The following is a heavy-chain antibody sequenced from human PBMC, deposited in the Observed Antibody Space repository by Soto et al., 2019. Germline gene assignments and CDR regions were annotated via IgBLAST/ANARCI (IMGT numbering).Heavy chain of an antibody. CDR2: ISAYNGNT. V-gene: IGHV1-18*01. CDR3: ARLPFEECTNGVCSYYMDV. Sequence: GASVKVSCKASGYTFTSYGISWVRQAPGQGLEWMGWISAYNGNTNYAQKLQGRVTMTTDTSTSTAYMELRSLRSDDTAVYYCARLPFEECTNGVCSYYMDVWGKGTTVTVSS. D-gene: IGHD2-8*01. CDR1: GYTFTSYG. J-gene: IGHJ6*03.